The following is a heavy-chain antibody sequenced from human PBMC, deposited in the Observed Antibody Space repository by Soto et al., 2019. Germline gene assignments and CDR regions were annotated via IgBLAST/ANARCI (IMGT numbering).Heavy chain of an antibody. CDR2: MNAANGNA. V-gene: IGHV1-8*01. Sequence: QERLVQSGAELRRTGASVKISCRASGYNFPSSNGYWERQASGQEPEWLGWMNAANGNAAFARDFQVPVTMTRDISTATALLDPAGLSSASRAMYYCEGAVCFGATALDLW. J-gene: IGHJ2*01. CDR1: GYNFPSSN. CDR3: EGAVCFGATALDL. D-gene: IGHD1-1*01.